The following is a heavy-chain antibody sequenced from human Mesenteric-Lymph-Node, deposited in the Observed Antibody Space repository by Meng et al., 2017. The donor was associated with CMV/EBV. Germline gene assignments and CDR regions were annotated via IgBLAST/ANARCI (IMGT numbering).Heavy chain of an antibody. V-gene: IGHV3-30-3*01. CDR2: ISYDVINE. CDR3: ASEREYCSSTTCHPYYFDY. Sequence: GGSLSLSCAASGFTFPNYAMHWVRQAPGKGLEWVAVISYDVINEYYTDSVKGRFTISRDNSKSTVYLQMNSLRAEDTAVYYCASEREYCSSTTCHPYYFDYWGQGTLVTVSS. J-gene: IGHJ4*02. D-gene: IGHD2-2*01. CDR1: GFTFPNYA.